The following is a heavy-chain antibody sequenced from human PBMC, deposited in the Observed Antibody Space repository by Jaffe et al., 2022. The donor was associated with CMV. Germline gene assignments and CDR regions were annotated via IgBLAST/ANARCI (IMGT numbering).Heavy chain of an antibody. V-gene: IGHV1-69*09. J-gene: IGHJ4*02. Sequence: QVQLVQSGAEVKKPGSSVKVSCKASGGTFSSYAISWVRQAPGQGLEWMGRIIPILGIANYAQKFQGRVTITADKSTSTAYMELSSLRSEDTAVYYCARANYYDSSGYPQEFDYWGQGTLVTVSS. CDR2: IIPILGIA. D-gene: IGHD3-22*01. CDR3: ARANYYDSSGYPQEFDY. CDR1: GGTFSSYA.